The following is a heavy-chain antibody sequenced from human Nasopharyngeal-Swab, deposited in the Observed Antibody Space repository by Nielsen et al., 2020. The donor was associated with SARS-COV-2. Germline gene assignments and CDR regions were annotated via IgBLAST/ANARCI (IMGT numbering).Heavy chain of an antibody. J-gene: IGHJ4*02. CDR1: GGSISSSSYY. D-gene: IGHD3-3*01. Sequence: GSLRLSCTVSGGSISSSSYYWGWIRQPPVKGLEYIGSIYYRGSTNYNPSLRSRVTISVDTSKNQFSLKPSSVTAADTAVYYCARREGAIFGVVTYFDYWGQGTLVTVSS. V-gene: IGHV4-39*01. CDR3: ARREGAIFGVVTYFDY. CDR2: IYYRGST.